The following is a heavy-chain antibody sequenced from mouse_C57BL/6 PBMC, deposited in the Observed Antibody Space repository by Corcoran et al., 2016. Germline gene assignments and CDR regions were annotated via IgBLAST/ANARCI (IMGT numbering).Heavy chain of an antibody. D-gene: IGHD1-1*01. CDR3: ACYGSSFDY. J-gene: IGHJ2*01. CDR2: ISYDGSN. Sequence: DVQLQESGPGLVKPSQSLSLTCSVTGYSITSGYYWNWIRQFPGNKLEWMGYISYDGSNNYNPSLKNRISITRDTSKNQFFLKLNSVTTEDTATYYCACYGSSFDYWGQGTTLTVSS. V-gene: IGHV3-6*01. CDR1: GYSITSGYY.